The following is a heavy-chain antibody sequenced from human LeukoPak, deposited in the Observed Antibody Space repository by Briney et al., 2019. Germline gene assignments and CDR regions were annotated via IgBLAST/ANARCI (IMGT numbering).Heavy chain of an antibody. J-gene: IGHJ4*02. CDR2: IHYTGST. Sequence: SETLSLTCTVSSDSISNYYWSWIRQSPGKGLEWIGYIHYTGSTNYNPSLKSRVTLSVDTAKNQFSLQLTSVTAADTAVYYCARVTEWNDFDYWGQGTLVTVSS. D-gene: IGHD1-1*01. CDR3: ARVTEWNDFDY. CDR1: SDSISNYY. V-gene: IGHV4-59*01.